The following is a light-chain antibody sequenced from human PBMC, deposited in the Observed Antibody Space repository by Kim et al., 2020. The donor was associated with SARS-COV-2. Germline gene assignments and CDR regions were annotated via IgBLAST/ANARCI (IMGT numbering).Light chain of an antibody. V-gene: IGKV3-20*01. CDR1: QSIRSGR. CDR2: GAS. CDR3: QQYGGSPT. Sequence: EIVLTQSPGTLSLFPGERATLSCRASQSIRSGRLTWYQQQPGQAPRLLIYGASSSATGIPDRFSGSGSGTDFILTISRLEPEDSAVYYCQQYGGSPTFGQGTKLEI. J-gene: IGKJ2*01.